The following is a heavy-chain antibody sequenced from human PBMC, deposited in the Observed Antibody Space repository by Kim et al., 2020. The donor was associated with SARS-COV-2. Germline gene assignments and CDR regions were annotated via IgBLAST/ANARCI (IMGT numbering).Heavy chain of an antibody. D-gene: IGHD2-8*02. V-gene: IGHV1-3*01. Sequence: ASVKVSCKASGYTFTSYAMHWVRQAPGQRLEWMGWINAGNGNTKYSQKFQGRVTITRDTSASTAYMAMRSLRSEDTAVYYCARRYWDYWGQGTLVTVSS. CDR3: ARRYWDY. CDR1: GYTFTSYA. J-gene: IGHJ4*02. CDR2: INAGNGNT.